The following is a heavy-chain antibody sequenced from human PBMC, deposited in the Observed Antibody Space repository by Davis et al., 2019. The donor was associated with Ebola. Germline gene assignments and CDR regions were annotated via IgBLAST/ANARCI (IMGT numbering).Heavy chain of an antibody. CDR2: MNPNSGNT. Sequence: AASVKVSCKASGYTFTGYDINWVRQATGQGLEWMGWMNPNSGNTGYAQKFQGRVTMTRENSMSTAYMELSSLRAEDTAVYYCAKGAKYSSGWNHWFDPWGQGTLVTVSS. V-gene: IGHV1-8*01. D-gene: IGHD6-19*01. J-gene: IGHJ5*02. CDR1: GYTFTGYD. CDR3: AKGAKYSSGWNHWFDP.